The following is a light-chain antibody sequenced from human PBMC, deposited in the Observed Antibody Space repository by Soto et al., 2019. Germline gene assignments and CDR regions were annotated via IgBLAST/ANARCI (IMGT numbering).Light chain of an antibody. J-gene: IGKJ4*01. V-gene: IGKV3-15*01. CDR1: QSVGIR. CDR2: GAS. Sequence: EIVMTQSPATLSVSPGERVTLSCRASQSVGIRVAWYQQRPGQAPRLLIYGASMRDTGIPARFSGSGSGTESTLTISSLQSEDFAVYYCQQYDNWPPLTFGGGTKVEIK. CDR3: QQYDNWPPLT.